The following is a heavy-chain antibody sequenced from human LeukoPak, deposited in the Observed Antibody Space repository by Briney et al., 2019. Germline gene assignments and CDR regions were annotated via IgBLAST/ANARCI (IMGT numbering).Heavy chain of an antibody. CDR1: GGSISSSSYY. CDR3: ARQKYYDFWSGYYYPYYYGMDV. D-gene: IGHD3-3*01. Sequence: PSETLSLTRTVSGGSISSSSYYWGWIRQPPGKGLEWIGSIYYSGSTYYNPSLKSRVTISVDTSKNQFSLKLSSVTAADTAVYYCARQKYYDFWSGYYYPYYYGMDVWGQGTTVTVSS. V-gene: IGHV4-39*01. CDR2: IYYSGST. J-gene: IGHJ6*02.